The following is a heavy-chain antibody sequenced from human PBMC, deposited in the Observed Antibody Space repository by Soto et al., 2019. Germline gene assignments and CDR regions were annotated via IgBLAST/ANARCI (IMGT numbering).Heavy chain of an antibody. V-gene: IGHV1-18*01. CDR3: ASSGADLSSSSRGSDY. D-gene: IGHD6-6*01. CDR2: ISAYNGNT. J-gene: IGHJ4*02. Sequence: QVQLVQSVAEVKKPGASVKVSCKASGYTFTSYGISWVRQAPGQGLEWMGWISAYNGNTNYAQKLQGRVTMTTDTSTSTAYMELRSLRSDDTAVYYCASSGADLSSSSRGSDYWGQGTLVTVSS. CDR1: GYTFTSYG.